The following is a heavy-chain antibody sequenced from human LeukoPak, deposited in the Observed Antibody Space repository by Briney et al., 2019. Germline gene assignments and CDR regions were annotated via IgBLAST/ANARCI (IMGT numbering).Heavy chain of an antibody. CDR2: IIPIFGTA. D-gene: IGHD3-22*01. J-gene: IGHJ6*03. CDR3: ARGQHYYDSSGYPYHYYYMDV. CDR1: GGTFSSYA. Sequence: SVKVSCKASGGTFSSYAISWVRQAPGQGLEWMGGIIPIFGTANYAQKFQGRVTITTDESTSTAYMELSSLRSEDTAVYYCARGQHYYDSSGYPYHYYYMDVWGKGTTVTVSS. V-gene: IGHV1-69*05.